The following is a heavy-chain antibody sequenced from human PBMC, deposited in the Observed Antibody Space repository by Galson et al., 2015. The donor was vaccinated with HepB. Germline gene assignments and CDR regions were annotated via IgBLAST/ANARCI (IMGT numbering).Heavy chain of an antibody. CDR3: ATTLAAAGFDAFDI. CDR1: GYTLTELS. CDR2: FDPEDGET. J-gene: IGHJ3*02. V-gene: IGHV1-24*01. Sequence: SVKVSCKVSGYTLTELSMHWVRQAPGKGLEWMGGFDPEDGETIYAQKFQGRVTMTEDTPTDTAYMELSSLRSEDTAVYYCATTLAAAGFDAFDIWGQGTMVTVSS. D-gene: IGHD6-13*01.